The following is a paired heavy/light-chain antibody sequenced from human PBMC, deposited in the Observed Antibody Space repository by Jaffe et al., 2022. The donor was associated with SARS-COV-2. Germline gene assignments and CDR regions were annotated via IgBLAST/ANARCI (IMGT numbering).Light chain of an antibody. CDR1: QSVTSN. J-gene: IGKJ4*01. Sequence: EIVMTQSPATLSVSPGERATLSCRASQSVTSNLAWYQQKPGQAPRLLIYGASTRATGIPARFSGSGSGTEFTLTISSLQSDDFAVYYCQQYNNWPLTFGGGTRVEVK. CDR3: QQYNNWPLT. V-gene: IGKV3D-15*01. CDR2: GAS.
Heavy chain of an antibody. CDR2: ISGSGST. J-gene: IGHJ6*03. V-gene: IGHV3-23*04. D-gene: IGHD6-13*01. Sequence: EVQLVESGGGLVQPGGSLRLSCAASGFTFSSYAMSWVRQAPGKGLEWVASISGSGSTYYADSVEGRFTISRDNSENTLYLQMNSLRAEDTAVYYCAKHNPGGTFYYYYYMDVWGKGTTVTVSS. CDR1: GFTFSSYA. CDR3: AKHNPGGTFYYYYYMDV.